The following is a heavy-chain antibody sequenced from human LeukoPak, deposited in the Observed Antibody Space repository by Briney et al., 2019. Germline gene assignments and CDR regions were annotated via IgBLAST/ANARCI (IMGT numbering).Heavy chain of an antibody. V-gene: IGHV1-2*02. CDR3: ARKGGIYGYFFDY. J-gene: IGHJ4*02. CDR2: INPNNGDT. D-gene: IGHD5-12*01. Sequence: ASVKISCKASGSTFTGHFTHWVRQATGQGLEWMGWINPNNGDTKYAQKFQGRVTMTRDTSIGTAYMELRSLTSDDTAVYYCARKGGIYGYFFDYWGQGTLVTVSS. CDR1: GSTFTGHF.